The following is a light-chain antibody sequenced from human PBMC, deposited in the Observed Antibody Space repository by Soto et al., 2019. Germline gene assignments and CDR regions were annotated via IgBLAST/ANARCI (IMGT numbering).Light chain of an antibody. J-gene: IGLJ3*02. V-gene: IGLV1-40*01. CDR1: SSNIGAGYD. Sequence: LTQPPSVSGAPGQRVTISCTGSSSNIGAGYDVHWYQQLPGTAPKLLIYGNSNRPSGVPDRFSGSKSGTSASLAITGLQAEDEGDYYWQSYDSSLSTWVFGGGTKLTVL. CDR3: QSYDSSLSTWV. CDR2: GNS.